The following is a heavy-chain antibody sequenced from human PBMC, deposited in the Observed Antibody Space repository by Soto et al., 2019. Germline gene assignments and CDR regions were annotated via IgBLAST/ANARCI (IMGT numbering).Heavy chain of an antibody. V-gene: IGHV4-34*01. D-gene: IGHD2-21*02. J-gene: IGHJ5*02. Sequence: SETLSLTCAVYGGSFSGYYWSWIRQPPGKGLEWIGEINHSGSTNYNPSLKSRVTISVDTSKNQFSLKLSSVTAADTAVYYCARVAYCGGDCYRGFEPWGQGTLVTVSS. CDR2: INHSGST. CDR3: ARVAYCGGDCYRGFEP. CDR1: GGSFSGYY.